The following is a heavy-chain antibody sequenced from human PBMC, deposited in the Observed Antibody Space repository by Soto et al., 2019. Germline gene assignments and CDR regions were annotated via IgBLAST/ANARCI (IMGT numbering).Heavy chain of an antibody. J-gene: IGHJ6*02. V-gene: IGHV3-23*01. Sequence: EVQLLESGGGMVQRGGSLRVSCAASGFTFRNYAMSWVRQAPGKGLEWVSSISGSGDRTYYADSVKGRFTISRDHSKNTVYLQMNSLKAEDTAVYYCAKERSPDIVVKPADPIYYYGMDVWGQGTTVTVSS. D-gene: IGHD2-2*01. CDR2: ISGSGDRT. CDR3: AKERSPDIVVKPADPIYYYGMDV. CDR1: GFTFRNYA.